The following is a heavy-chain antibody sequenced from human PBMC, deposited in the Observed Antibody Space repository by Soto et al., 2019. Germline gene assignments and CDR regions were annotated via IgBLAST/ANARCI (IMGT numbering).Heavy chain of an antibody. J-gene: IGHJ5*02. CDR2: ISSTSNTV. Sequence: EVQLVESGGGLVQPGGSLRLSCAASGFSISRLTMNWVRQAPGKGLEWVAYISSTSNTVYYADSVDGRFTISRDNAKNSMFLQMSSLRAEDTAVYYCATYAPYCRGGTCDLWGQGTQVTVSS. V-gene: IGHV3-48*01. CDR3: ATYAPYCRGGTCDL. CDR1: GFSISRLT. D-gene: IGHD2-15*01.